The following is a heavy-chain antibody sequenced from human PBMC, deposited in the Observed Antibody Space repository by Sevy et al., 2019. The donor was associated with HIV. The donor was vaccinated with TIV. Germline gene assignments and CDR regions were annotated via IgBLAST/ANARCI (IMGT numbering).Heavy chain of an antibody. V-gene: IGHV1-18*04. CDR2: ISAYDGNT. CDR1: GYTFNTFG. Sequence: ASVKVSCKTSGYTFNTFGINWVRQAPGQGLQWVGWISAYDGNTKFVQNLQGRVSMTTGTSTSTVYKELKNLRSDDTAVYYCARDSIPLVQGIIITPYYYGMDVWGQGTTVTVSS. D-gene: IGHD3-10*01. J-gene: IGHJ6*02. CDR3: ARDSIPLVQGIIITPYYYGMDV.